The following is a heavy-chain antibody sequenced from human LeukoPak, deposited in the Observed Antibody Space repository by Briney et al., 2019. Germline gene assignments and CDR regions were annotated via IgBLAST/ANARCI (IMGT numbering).Heavy chain of an antibody. CDR2: IYISGST. Sequence: PSETLSLTCTVSGGSISSYYWSWIRRPAGKGLEWIGRIYISGSTNYNPSLKSRVTMSVDTSKNQFSLKLSSVTAADTAVYYCARQALRSFDYWGQGTLVTVSS. CDR3: ARQALRSFDY. D-gene: IGHD4-17*01. CDR1: GGSISSYY. V-gene: IGHV4-4*07. J-gene: IGHJ4*02.